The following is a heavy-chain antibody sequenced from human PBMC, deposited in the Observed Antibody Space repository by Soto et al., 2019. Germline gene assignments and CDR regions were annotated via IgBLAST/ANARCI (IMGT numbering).Heavy chain of an antibody. CDR2: IYYSGST. V-gene: IGHV4-59*08. CDR3: ARHRDYYYYMDV. J-gene: IGHJ6*03. CDR1: GGSVSSYY. Sequence: SETLSLTCTVSGGSVSSYYWSWIRQSPGKGLEWIGYIYYSGSTKYKPSLKSRVTISVDTSKNQFSLKLSSVTAADTAVYYCARHRDYYYYMDVWGKGATVTVSS.